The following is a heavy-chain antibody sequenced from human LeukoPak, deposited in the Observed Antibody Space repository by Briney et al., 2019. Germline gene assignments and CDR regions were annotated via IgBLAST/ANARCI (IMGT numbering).Heavy chain of an antibody. J-gene: IGHJ4*02. D-gene: IGHD2-21*02. V-gene: IGHV3-23*01. CDR1: GFTFSTYA. CDR2: ISNSGGST. CDR3: AKGSDGYCGGDCAFDY. Sequence: GGSLRLPCAASGFTFSTYAMSWVRQAPGKGPEWVSSISNSGGSTYYADSVKGRFTISRDKSKNRLYLQMNSLRVEDTAVYYCAKGSDGYCGGDCAFDYWGQGTLVTVSS.